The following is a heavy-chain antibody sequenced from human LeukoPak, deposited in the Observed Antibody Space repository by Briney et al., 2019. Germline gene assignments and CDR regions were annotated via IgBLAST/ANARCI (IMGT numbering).Heavy chain of an antibody. J-gene: IGHJ4*02. V-gene: IGHV3-23*01. D-gene: IGHD4-23*01. CDR1: GFTFSTYA. CDR2: ITGPGGNT. CDR3: AKDPPSLRWSFDY. Sequence: PGGSLRLSCAASGFTFSTYAMSWVRRTPGKGLEWVSVITGPGGNTYYADSVKGRFTISRDNSKNTLYLQMNSLRAEDTAVYYCAKDPPSLRWSFDYWGQGTLVTVSS.